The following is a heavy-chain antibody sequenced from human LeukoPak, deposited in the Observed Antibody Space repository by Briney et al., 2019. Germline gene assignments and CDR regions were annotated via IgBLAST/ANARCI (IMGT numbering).Heavy chain of an antibody. CDR1: GYPFTDYY. Sequence: ASVRVSCKASGYPFTDYYMHWIRQARGQGLEWMEWTNPNTGDTNYPQKFQGRVTMTTDTSISTAYMDLSRLSSDDTAVYYCATLVRGSNSYYPYWGQGTLVTVSS. J-gene: IGHJ4*02. V-gene: IGHV1-2*02. CDR3: ATLVRGSNSYYPY. D-gene: IGHD3-10*01. CDR2: TNPNTGDT.